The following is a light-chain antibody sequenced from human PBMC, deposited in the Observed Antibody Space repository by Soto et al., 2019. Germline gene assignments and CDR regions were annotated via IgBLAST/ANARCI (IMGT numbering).Light chain of an antibody. CDR3: SSYAGSNKV. Sequence: QSALTQAPSASGSPGQSVTISCTGTSSDVGGYNYVSWYQQHPGKAPKLMIYEVSKRPSGVPDRFSGSKSGNTASLTVSGVQAEDEADYYCSSYAGSNKVFGGGTKVTVL. CDR1: SSDVGGYNY. V-gene: IGLV2-8*01. J-gene: IGLJ2*01. CDR2: EVS.